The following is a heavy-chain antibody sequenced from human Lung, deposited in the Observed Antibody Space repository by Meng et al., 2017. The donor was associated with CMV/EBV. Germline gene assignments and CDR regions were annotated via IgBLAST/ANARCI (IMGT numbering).Heavy chain of an antibody. CDR1: GFTFGTYG. CDR2: IYLGDRST. D-gene: IGHD4-17*01. J-gene: IGHJ5*02. CDR3: AKNPVDYADP. V-gene: IGHV3-23*03. Sequence: GESXKISCAASGFTFGTYGMSWVRQAPGKGLEWVAVIYLGDRSTWYGDFVKGRFSIYTDDSKSTVYLQMNSLRAEDTALYYCAKNPVDYADPWGQGNRV.